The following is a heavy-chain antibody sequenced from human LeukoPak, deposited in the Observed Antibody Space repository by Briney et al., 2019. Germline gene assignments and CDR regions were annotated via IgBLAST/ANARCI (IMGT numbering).Heavy chain of an antibody. CDR1: GFTFRSYS. D-gene: IGHD3-16*01. Sequence: GGSLRLSCAASGFTFRSYSMNWVRQAPGKGLEWVSSISSSSSYIYYADSVKGRFTISRDKAKNSLYLQMNSLRAEDTAVYYCARDWGYYYYYGMDVWGQGTTVTVSS. CDR2: ISSSSSYI. V-gene: IGHV3-21*01. CDR3: ARDWGYYYYYGMDV. J-gene: IGHJ6*02.